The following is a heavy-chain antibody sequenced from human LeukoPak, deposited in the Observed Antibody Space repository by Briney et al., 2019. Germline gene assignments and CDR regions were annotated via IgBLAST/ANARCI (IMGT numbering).Heavy chain of an antibody. CDR2: ISYDGSNK. CDR1: GFTFSSYA. V-gene: IGHV3-30-3*01. J-gene: IGHJ4*02. Sequence: GRSLRLSCAASGFTFSSYAMHWVRQAPGKGLEWVAVISYDGSNKYYADSVKGRFTISRDNSKNTLYLQMNSLRAEDTAVYYCAKDWRYPTDYWGQGTLVTVSS. D-gene: IGHD1-1*01. CDR3: AKDWRYPTDY.